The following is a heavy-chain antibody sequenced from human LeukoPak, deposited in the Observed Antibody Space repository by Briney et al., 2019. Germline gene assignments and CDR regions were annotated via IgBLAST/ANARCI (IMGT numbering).Heavy chain of an antibody. V-gene: IGHV4-39*01. J-gene: IGHJ4*02. D-gene: IGHD2-2*02. CDR3: ASSHGGYCSSASCYTGGYFDY. Sequence: SETLSLTCTVSGGSISSSTYYWVWIRQPPGKGLEWIGSIYYNGNTYYNPSLKSRVTISVDTSKNQFSLRLSSVTATDRAVSYCASSHGGYCSSASCYTGGYFDYWGQGSLVTVSS. CDR2: IYYNGNT. CDR1: GGSISSSTYY.